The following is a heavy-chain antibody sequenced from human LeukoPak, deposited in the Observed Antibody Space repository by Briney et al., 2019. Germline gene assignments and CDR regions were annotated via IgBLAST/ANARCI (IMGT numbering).Heavy chain of an antibody. CDR1: GVSITSYSHN. CDR3: ARRYEGSGYAYDY. J-gene: IGHJ4*02. D-gene: IGHD3-22*01. Sequence: SETLSLTCTVSGVSITSYSHNYDWIRQPQGKGLEWIGCFHFSGAINYNPSLKSRVTIFVDTSAKQLSLKLNSVTAADTAVYYCARRYEGSGYAYDYWGRGILVTVSS. CDR2: FHFSGAI. V-gene: IGHV4-39*01.